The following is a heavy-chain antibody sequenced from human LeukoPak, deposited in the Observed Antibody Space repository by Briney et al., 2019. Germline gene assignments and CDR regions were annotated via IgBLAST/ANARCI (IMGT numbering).Heavy chain of an antibody. D-gene: IGHD3-22*01. CDR1: GGSISSYY. J-gene: IGHJ5*02. Sequence: PSETLSLTCTVSGGSISSYYWSWIRQPPGKGLEWSGHIYYRGSTNYNPSLKSRVTISVDTSKKQFSLKLSSVTAADTAVYYCARVYVDTAPARYFDDSSGYSNWFDPWGQGTLVTVSS. V-gene: IGHV4-59*01. CDR3: ARVYVDTAPARYFDDSSGYSNWFDP. CDR2: IYYRGST.